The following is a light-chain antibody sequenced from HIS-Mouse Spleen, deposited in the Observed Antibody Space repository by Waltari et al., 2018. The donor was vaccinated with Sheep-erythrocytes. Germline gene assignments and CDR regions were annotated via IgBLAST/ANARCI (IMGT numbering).Light chain of an antibody. CDR2: EGS. J-gene: IGLJ3*02. V-gene: IGLV2-23*01. Sequence: QSALTQPASVSGSPGQSITISCTGTSSDVGSYNLVSWYQQHPGKATTLMIYEGSKWPCGFANRFSCSKYGNTAALTISGLQAEDEADYYCCSYAGSSTPWVFGGGTKLTVL. CDR3: CSYAGSSTPWV. CDR1: SSDVGSYNL.